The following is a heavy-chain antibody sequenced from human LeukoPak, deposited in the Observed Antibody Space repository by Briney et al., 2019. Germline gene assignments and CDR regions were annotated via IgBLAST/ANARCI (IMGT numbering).Heavy chain of an antibody. Sequence: SETLSLTCIVSGGSISSSIYYWGWIRQPPGKGLEWIGYIYYSGSTNYNPSLKSRVTISVDTSKNQFSLKLSSVTAADTAVYYCARQPVLGYYDSSGGYYFDYWGQGTLVTVSS. V-gene: IGHV4-61*05. CDR1: GGSISSSIYY. CDR2: IYYSGST. D-gene: IGHD3-22*01. J-gene: IGHJ4*02. CDR3: ARQPVLGYYDSSGGYYFDY.